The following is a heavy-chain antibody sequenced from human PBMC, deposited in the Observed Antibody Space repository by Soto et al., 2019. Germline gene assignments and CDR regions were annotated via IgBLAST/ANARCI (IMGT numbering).Heavy chain of an antibody. V-gene: IGHV3-64*01. CDR1: GFTFSSYA. D-gene: IGHD3-10*01. J-gene: IGHJ4*02. CDR3: ARARGITMVRGVFDY. CDR2: ISSNGGST. Sequence: EVQLVESGGGLVQPGGSLRLSCAASGFTFSSYAMHWVRQAPGKGLEYVSAISSNGGSTYYANSVKGRFTISRDNFKNTLYLQMGSLRAEDMAVYYCARARGITMVRGVFDYWGQGTLVTVSS.